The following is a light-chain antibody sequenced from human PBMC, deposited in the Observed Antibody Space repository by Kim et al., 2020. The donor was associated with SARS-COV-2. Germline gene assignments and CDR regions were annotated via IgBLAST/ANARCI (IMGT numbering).Light chain of an antibody. V-gene: IGLV1-40*01. CDR3: QSYDSSLSGVV. CDR1: SSNIGAGYD. Sequence: RVTISCTGSSSNIGAGYDVHWYQQLPGIAPKPLIYGNSNRPSGVPDRFSGSKSGTSASLAITGLQAEDEADYYCQSYDSSLSGVVLGGGTQLTVL. J-gene: IGLJ2*01. CDR2: GNS.